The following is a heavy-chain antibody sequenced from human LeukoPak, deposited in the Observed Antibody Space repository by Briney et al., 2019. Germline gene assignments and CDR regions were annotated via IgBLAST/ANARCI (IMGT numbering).Heavy chain of an antibody. V-gene: IGHV3-30*18. CDR3: AKVYYDFWSGYGMDV. Sequence: PGGSLRLSCAASGFTFSSYGTHWVRQAPGKGLEWVAVISYDGSNKYYADSVKGRFTISRDNSKNTLYLQMNSLRPEDTAVYYCAKVYYDFWSGYGMDVWGQGTTVTVSS. CDR2: ISYDGSNK. J-gene: IGHJ6*02. D-gene: IGHD3-3*01. CDR1: GFTFSSYG.